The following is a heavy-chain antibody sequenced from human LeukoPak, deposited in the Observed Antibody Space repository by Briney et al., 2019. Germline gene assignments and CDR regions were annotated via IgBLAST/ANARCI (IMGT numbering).Heavy chain of an antibody. CDR1: GFTFSSYA. V-gene: IGHV3-23*01. CDR3: AKGRIAAGRGAFDI. D-gene: IGHD6-13*01. CDR2: ISGSGATT. Sequence: GGSLRLSCVVSGFTFSSYAMSWVRQAPGKGLEWVSTISGSGATTYHADSVKGRLTVSRDNSKNTLYVQMNSLRAEDTAVYYCAKGRIAAGRGAFDIWGQGTMVTVPS. J-gene: IGHJ3*02.